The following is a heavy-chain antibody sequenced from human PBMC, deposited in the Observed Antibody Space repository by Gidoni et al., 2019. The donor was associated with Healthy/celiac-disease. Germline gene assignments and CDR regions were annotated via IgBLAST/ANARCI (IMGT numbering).Heavy chain of an antibody. Sequence: EVQLLESGGGLVQPGGSLRLSCAASGFTCRSYAMSWVRPAPGKGLEWVSVISGSGGSTYYADSVKGRFTISRDNSKNTLYVQMNSLRAEDTAVYYCAKGYSSSRGVRDYYYDMDVWGQGTTVTVSS. CDR1: GFTCRSYA. V-gene: IGHV3-23*01. J-gene: IGHJ6*02. CDR2: ISGSGGST. CDR3: AKGYSSSRGVRDYYYDMDV. D-gene: IGHD6-13*01.